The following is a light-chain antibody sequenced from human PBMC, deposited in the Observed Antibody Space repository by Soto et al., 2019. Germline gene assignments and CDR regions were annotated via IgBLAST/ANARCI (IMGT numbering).Light chain of an antibody. CDR2: AAS. J-gene: IGKJ2*01. V-gene: IGKV1-8*01. CDR1: QGISSY. Sequence: AIRMTQSPSSFSASTGDRVTITCRASQGISSYLAWYQQKPGKAPKLLIYAASTLQSGVPSRFSGSGSGTDFTLTISCLQSEDFAPYYCQQYYSYPMYTFGQGTKVDIK. CDR3: QQYYSYPMYT.